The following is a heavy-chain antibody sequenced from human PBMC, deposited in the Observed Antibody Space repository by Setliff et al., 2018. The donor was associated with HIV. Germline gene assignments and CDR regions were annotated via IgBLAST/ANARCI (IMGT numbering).Heavy chain of an antibody. Sequence: SETLSLTCTVSGGSISSGSYYWSWIRQPAGKGLEWIGRIYTTGITNYIPSLKSRVTISIDTSKNQFSLQLTSVTAADTAVYYCVNPSGAMGDFDSWGQGTLVTVSS. D-gene: IGHD3-16*01. CDR3: VNPSGAMGDFDS. CDR1: GGSISSGSYY. J-gene: IGHJ4*02. V-gene: IGHV4-61*02. CDR2: IYTTGIT.